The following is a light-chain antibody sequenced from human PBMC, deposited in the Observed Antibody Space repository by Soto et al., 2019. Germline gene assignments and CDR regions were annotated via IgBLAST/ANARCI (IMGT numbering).Light chain of an antibody. CDR2: KAS. J-gene: IGKJ1*01. CDR1: QSISSW. V-gene: IGKV1-5*03. Sequence: DIPMTQSPSPLAASVGDRVTITCRASQSISSWLAWYQQKPGKAPKLLIYKASSLESGVPSRFSGSGSGTEFTLTISSLQPDDFATYYCQQYNSYPLTFGQGTKVDIK. CDR3: QQYNSYPLT.